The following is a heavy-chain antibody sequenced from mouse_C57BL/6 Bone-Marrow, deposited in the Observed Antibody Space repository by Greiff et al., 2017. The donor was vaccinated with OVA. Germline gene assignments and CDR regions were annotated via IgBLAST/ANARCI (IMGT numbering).Heavy chain of an antibody. CDR3: TRFTTVVATQGYFDV. CDR1: GFTFSDAW. V-gene: IGHV6-6*01. J-gene: IGHJ1*03. CDR2: IRNTANNHAT. Sequence: EVKLVESGGGLVQPGGSMKLSCAASGFTFSDAWMDWVRQSPEKGLEWVAEIRNTANNHATYYAESVKGRFTISRDDSKSSVYLQLNSLRAEDTGIYYCTRFTTVVATQGYFDVWGTGTTVTVSS. D-gene: IGHD1-1*01.